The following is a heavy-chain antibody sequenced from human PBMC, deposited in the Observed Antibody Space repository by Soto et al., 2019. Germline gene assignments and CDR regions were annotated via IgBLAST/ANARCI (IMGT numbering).Heavy chain of an antibody. CDR2: ISYDGSNK. D-gene: IGHD6-19*01. V-gene: IGHV3-30-3*01. Sequence: QMQLVESGGGVVQPGRSLRLSCAASGFTFSSYAMHWVRQAPGKGLEWVAVISYDGSNKYYADSVKGRFTISRDNSKNTLYLQMNSLRAEDTAVYYCARDKSPYSSGWHNRHFDYWGQGTLVTVSS. J-gene: IGHJ4*02. CDR3: ARDKSPYSSGWHNRHFDY. CDR1: GFTFSSYA.